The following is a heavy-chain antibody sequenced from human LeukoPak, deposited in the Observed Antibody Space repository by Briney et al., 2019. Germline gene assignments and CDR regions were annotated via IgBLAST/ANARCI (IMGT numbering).Heavy chain of an antibody. CDR2: IYYSGST. V-gene: IGHV4-59*01. D-gene: IGHD3-10*01. Sequence: SETLSLTCTVSGGSISSYYWSWIRQPPGKGLEWIGYIYYSGSTDYNPSLKSRVTISADTSTNQFSLKLSSVTAADTAVYYCARSGTYYWNFDYWGQGTLVTVSS. CDR1: GGSISSYY. J-gene: IGHJ4*02. CDR3: ARSGTYYWNFDY.